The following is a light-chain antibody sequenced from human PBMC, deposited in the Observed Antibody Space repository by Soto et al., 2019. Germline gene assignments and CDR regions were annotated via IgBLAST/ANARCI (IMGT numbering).Light chain of an antibody. CDR2: DDN. CDR1: SSNIGGNS. CDR3: GSWDSSMSAYV. J-gene: IGLJ1*01. V-gene: IGLV1-51*01. Sequence: QSVLTQPPSVSAAPGQKVTISCSGSSSNIGGNSVSWYQQLPRTAPKLLIYDDNKRPSGIPDRCSGSTSGTSATMGITGFQTGDEADYYCGSWDSSMSAYVFGTGTKVTVL.